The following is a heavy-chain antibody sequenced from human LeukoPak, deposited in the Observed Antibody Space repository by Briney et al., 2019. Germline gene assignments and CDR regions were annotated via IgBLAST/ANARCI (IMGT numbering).Heavy chain of an antibody. V-gene: IGHV4-59*01. J-gene: IGHJ5*02. Sequence: SETLSLTCTVSGGSISRDYWSWIRQPPGKGLEWIGYIYYTGSTNYNPSLKSRVTISVDTSKNQFSLKLSSVTAADTAVYYCAKLTRDIEYSSSWYWFDPWGQGTLVTVSS. D-gene: IGHD6-13*01. CDR1: GGSISRDY. CDR2: IYYTGST. CDR3: AKLTRDIEYSSSWYWFDP.